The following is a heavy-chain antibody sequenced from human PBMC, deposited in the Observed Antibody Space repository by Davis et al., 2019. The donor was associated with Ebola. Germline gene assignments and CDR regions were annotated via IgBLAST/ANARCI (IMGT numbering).Heavy chain of an antibody. CDR3: ARFKGWLQLNSRIFDY. CDR1: GGSISSGGYY. CDR2: INHSGST. V-gene: IGHV4-34*01. J-gene: IGHJ4*02. Sequence: MPSETLSLTCAVSGGSISSGGYYWSWIRQPPGKGLEWIGEINHSGSTNYNPSLKSRVTISVDTSKNQFSLKLSSVTAADTAVYYCARFKGWLQLNSRIFDYWGQGTLVTVSS. D-gene: IGHD5-24*01.